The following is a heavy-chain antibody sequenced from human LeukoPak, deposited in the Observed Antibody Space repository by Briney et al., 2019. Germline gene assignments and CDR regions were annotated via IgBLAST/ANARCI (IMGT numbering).Heavy chain of an antibody. V-gene: IGHV3-21*01. CDR3: ARDYYGSGSYSWFDP. J-gene: IGHJ5*02. CDR2: ITSTSSYI. Sequence: GGSLRLSCAASGLTFSTYSMNWVRQAPGKGLEWVLSITSTSSYIFYADSVRGRFTISRDNARNSLYLQMNSLRAEDTAVYYCARDYYGSGSYSWFDPWGQGTLVTVSS. D-gene: IGHD3-10*01. CDR1: GLTFSTYS.